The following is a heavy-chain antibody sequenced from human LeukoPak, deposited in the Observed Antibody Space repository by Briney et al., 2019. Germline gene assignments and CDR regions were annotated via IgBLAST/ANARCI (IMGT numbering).Heavy chain of an antibody. D-gene: IGHD5-18*01. V-gene: IGHV4-39*02. J-gene: IGHJ2*01. Sequence: SETLSLTCTVSGGSISSSSYYWGWIRQPPGKGLEWIGSIYYSGSNYYNPPLKSRVTISVDTSKNQFSLKLSSVTAADTAVYYCAREVGGYRYGYRPTELSWYFDLWGRGTLVTVSP. CDR2: IYYSGSN. CDR3: AREVGGYRYGYRPTELSWYFDL. CDR1: GGSISSSSYY.